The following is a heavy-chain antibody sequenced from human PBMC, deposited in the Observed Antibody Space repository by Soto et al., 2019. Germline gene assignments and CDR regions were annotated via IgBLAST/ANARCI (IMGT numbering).Heavy chain of an antibody. CDR1: GGSISSGGYS. D-gene: IGHD6-19*01. Sequence: SETPSLTCAVSGGSISSGGYSWSWIRQPPGKGLEWIGYIYHSGSTYYNPSLKSRVTISVDRSKNQFSLKLSSVTAADTAVYYCARAGDSSGPVALGYWGQGTLVTVSS. J-gene: IGHJ4*02. CDR2: IYHSGST. V-gene: IGHV4-30-2*01. CDR3: ARAGDSSGPVALGY.